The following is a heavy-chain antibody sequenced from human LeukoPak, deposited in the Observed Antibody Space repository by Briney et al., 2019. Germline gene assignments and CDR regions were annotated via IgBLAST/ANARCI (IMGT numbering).Heavy chain of an antibody. J-gene: IGHJ4*02. V-gene: IGHV3-21*01. CDR2: ISSSSSYI. Sequence: GGSLRLSCAASGFTFSSYSMNWVRQAPGKGLEWVSSISSSSSYIYYADSVKGRFTISRDNAKNSLYLQMNSLRAEDTAVYYCASIAVAGLYFDYWGQGTLVTVS. D-gene: IGHD6-19*01. CDR1: GFTFSSYS. CDR3: ASIAVAGLYFDY.